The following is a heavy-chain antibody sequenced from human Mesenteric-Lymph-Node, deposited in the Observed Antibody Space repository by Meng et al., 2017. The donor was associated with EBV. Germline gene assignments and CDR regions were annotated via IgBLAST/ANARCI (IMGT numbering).Heavy chain of an antibody. J-gene: IGHJ5*02. Sequence: QVQLQESGPGLMKPSGXLSRTCAVYGGSFSGYYWTWIRHSPGKGLEWIGESNQSGSTSYNPSLKSRVTISVDTSQNQFSLKLSSVTAADTAVYYCARGKTVGRSPWFDTWGQGTLVTVSS. CDR1: GGSFSGYY. CDR3: ARGKTVGRSPWFDT. CDR2: SNQSGST. V-gene: IGHV4-34*01. D-gene: IGHD4-11*01.